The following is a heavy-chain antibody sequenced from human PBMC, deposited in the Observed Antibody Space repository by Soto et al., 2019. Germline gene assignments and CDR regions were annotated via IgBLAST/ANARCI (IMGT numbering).Heavy chain of an antibody. J-gene: IGHJ3*02. CDR3: ATNYDSSGYWDNDAFDI. CDR2: FDPEDGET. Sequence: GASVKVSGKVSGYTLTELSMHWVRQAPGKGLEWMGGFDPEDGETIYAQKFQGRVTMTEDTSTDTAYMELSSLRSEDTAVYYCATNYDSSGYWDNDAFDIWGQGTMVTVSS. CDR1: GYTLTELS. V-gene: IGHV1-24*01. D-gene: IGHD3-22*01.